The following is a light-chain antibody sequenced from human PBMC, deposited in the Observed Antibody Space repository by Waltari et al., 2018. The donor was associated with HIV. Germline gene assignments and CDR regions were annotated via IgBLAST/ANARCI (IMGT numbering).Light chain of an antibody. Sequence: QSALTQPASVSGSPGQSITISCTGTSSDVGGYNYVSWYKQYPGKAPKLMIYEVSYRRSGVSNRFTGSKSGNTASLTISGLHAEDEAEYYCSSFRSGSTLVVFGGGTKLTVL. V-gene: IGLV2-14*01. CDR2: EVS. CDR1: SSDVGGYNY. CDR3: SSFRSGSTLVV. J-gene: IGLJ2*01.